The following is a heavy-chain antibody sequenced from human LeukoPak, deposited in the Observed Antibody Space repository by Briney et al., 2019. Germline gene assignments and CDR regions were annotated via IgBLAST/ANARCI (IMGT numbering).Heavy chain of an antibody. Sequence: SETLSLTCAVYGGSFSGYYWSWIRQPPGKGLEWIGEINHSGSTNYNPSLKSRVTISVDTSKNQFSLKLSSVAAADTAVYYCARGASRGDTAMVSPLYYYGMDVWGQGTTVTVSS. CDR1: GGSFSGYY. CDR3: ARGASRGDTAMVSPLYYYGMDV. V-gene: IGHV4-34*01. J-gene: IGHJ6*02. D-gene: IGHD5-18*01. CDR2: INHSGST.